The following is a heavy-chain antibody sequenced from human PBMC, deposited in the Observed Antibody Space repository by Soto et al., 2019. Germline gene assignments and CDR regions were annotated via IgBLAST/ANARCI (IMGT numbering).Heavy chain of an antibody. Sequence: QVQLVQSRAEVKTPGASVKVSCKTSAYIFTDYHVHWVRQAPGQGLEWMGRISPRNGDTHYAQKFQGRVTKTMDTSTSTVYMQMNALRSDDTAIFFCARNKLTSGIDYFDSWGQGTLVTVSS. CDR1: AYIFTDYH. J-gene: IGHJ4*02. CDR3: ARNKLTSGIDYFDS. D-gene: IGHD5-12*01. CDR2: ISPRNGDT. V-gene: IGHV1-2*06.